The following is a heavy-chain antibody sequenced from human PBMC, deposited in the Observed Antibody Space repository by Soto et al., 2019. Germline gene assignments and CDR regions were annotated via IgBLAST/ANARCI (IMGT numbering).Heavy chain of an antibody. CDR3: ARYIRGPTVFYFDF. CDR2: FTYNGDNT. V-gene: IGHV3-23*01. J-gene: IGHJ4*02. D-gene: IGHD5-18*01. Sequence: PGGSLRLSCAASGFTVGSYAMTWVRQAPGKGLEWVSVFTYNGDNTYYADSVKGRFTISRDNSKVSVHLQMNSLSAEDTAVYYCARYIRGPTVFYFDFWGPGVLVTVSS. CDR1: GFTVGSYA.